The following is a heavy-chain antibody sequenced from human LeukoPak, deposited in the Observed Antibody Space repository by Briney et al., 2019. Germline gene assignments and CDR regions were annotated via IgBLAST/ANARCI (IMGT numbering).Heavy chain of an antibody. CDR1: GFTFSSYS. J-gene: IGHJ4*02. CDR2: ISSSSSYI. D-gene: IGHD3-22*01. V-gene: IGHV3-21*01. CDR3: ARDRGYYDSSGYTPIDY. Sequence: GGSLRLSCAASGFTFSSYSMNGVRQAPGKGLEWVSSISSSSSYIYYADSVKGRFTISRDNAKNSLYLQMNSLRAEDTAVYYCARDRGYYDSSGYTPIDYWGQGTLVTVSS.